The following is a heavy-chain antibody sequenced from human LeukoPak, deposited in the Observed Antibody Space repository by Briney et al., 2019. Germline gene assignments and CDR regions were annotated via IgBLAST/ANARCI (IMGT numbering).Heavy chain of an antibody. V-gene: IGHV1-8*03. CDR2: MNPNSGNT. J-gene: IGHJ4*02. CDR1: GYTFTSYY. CDR3: ARETSLNY. Sequence: ASVKVSCKASGYTFTSYYMHWVRQAPGQGLEWMGWMNPNSGNTGYAQKFQGRVTITRNTSISTAYMELSSLRSEDTAVYYCARETSLNYWGQGTLVTVSS.